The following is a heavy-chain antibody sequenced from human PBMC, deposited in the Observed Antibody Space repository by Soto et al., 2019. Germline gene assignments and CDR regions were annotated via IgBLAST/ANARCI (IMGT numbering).Heavy chain of an antibody. CDR2: IYYSGST. D-gene: IGHD3-9*01. Sequence: PSETLSLTCTVSGGSISSSSYYWVWIRHPPGKGLEWIGSIYYSGSTYYNPSLKSRVTISVDTSKNQFSLKLSSVTAADTAVYYCARLGSWYDILTGESDYWGQGTLVTVSS. CDR3: ARLGSWYDILTGESDY. CDR1: GGSISSSSYY. V-gene: IGHV4-39*01. J-gene: IGHJ4*02.